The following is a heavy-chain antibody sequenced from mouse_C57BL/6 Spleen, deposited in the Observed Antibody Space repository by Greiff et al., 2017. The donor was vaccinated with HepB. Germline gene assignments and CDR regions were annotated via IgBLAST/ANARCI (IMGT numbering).Heavy chain of an antibody. J-gene: IGHJ2*01. CDR1: GYTFTSYW. CDR2: IDPSDSYT. CDR3: ARERIY. Sequence: VQLQQPGAELVKPGASVKLSCKASGYTFTSYWMQWVKQRPGQGLEWIGEIDPSDSYTNYNQKFKGKATLTVDTSSSTAYMQLSSLTSEDSAVYYCARERIYWGQGTTLTVSS. V-gene: IGHV1-50*01.